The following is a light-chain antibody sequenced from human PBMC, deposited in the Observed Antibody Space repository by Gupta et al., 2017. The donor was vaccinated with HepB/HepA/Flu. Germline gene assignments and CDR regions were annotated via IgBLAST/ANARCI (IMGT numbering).Light chain of an antibody. CDR3: GTWDSGLSAGS. V-gene: IGLV1-51*02. J-gene: IGLJ2*01. CDR1: SSNIGSNY. Sequence: QSVLTQPPSVSAAPGQKVTISCSGSSSNIGSNYVSWYHQLPGTAPKLLIYENNKRPSGIPDRFSASKSGTSATLGITGLQTGDEADYYCGTWDSGLSAGSFGGGTKLTVL. CDR2: ENN.